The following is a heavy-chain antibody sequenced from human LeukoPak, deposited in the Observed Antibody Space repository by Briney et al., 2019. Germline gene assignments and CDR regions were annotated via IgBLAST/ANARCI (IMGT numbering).Heavy chain of an antibody. CDR1: GFTFGDYA. J-gene: IGHJ3*02. CDR3: ARDGGSAAAAGRGASAFDI. D-gene: IGHD6-13*01. CDR2: ISWNSGSI. Sequence: PGGSLRLSCAASGFTFGDYALHWVRQFPGKGLEWVSGISWNSGSIGYADSVKGRFTISRDNAKNSLYLQMNSLRAEDTAVYYCARDGGSAAAAGRGASAFDIWGQGTMVTVSS. V-gene: IGHV3-9*01.